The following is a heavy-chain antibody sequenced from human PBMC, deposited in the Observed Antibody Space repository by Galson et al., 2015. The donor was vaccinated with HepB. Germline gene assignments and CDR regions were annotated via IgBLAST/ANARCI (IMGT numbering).Heavy chain of an antibody. J-gene: IGHJ5*02. CDR1: GYTFSTYS. CDR2: ISGYNHKT. D-gene: IGHD3-3*01. V-gene: IGHV1-18*01. Sequence: SVKVSCKASGYTFSTYSITWVRQAPGQGLEWMGWISGYNHKTNYAQKLQGRVTMTTDTSTSTAYMELRSLRSDDTAVYYCARGQNNYYDPRKWFDPWGPGTLVTVSS. CDR3: ARGQNNYYDPRKWFDP.